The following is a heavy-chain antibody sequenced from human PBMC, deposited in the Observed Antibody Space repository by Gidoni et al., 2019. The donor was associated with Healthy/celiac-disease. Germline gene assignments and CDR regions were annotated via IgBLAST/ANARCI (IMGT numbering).Heavy chain of an antibody. D-gene: IGHD3-3*01. CDR2: INHSGST. V-gene: IGHV4-34*01. CDR1: GGSFSGYY. J-gene: IGHJ4*02. CDR3: ARGHPNYDFWSGYYRSHFDY. Sequence: QVQLQQWGAGLLKPSETLSLTCAVYGGSFSGYYWSWIRQPPGKGLEWIGEINHSGSTNYNPSLKRRVTISVDTSKNQFSLKLSSVTAADTAVYYCARGHPNYDFWSGYYRSHFDYWGQGTLVTVSS.